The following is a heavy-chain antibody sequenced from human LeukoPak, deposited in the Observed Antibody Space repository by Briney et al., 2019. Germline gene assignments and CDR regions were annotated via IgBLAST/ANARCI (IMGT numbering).Heavy chain of an antibody. CDR3: AKDISWFGELADHNFDY. CDR1: GFTFDDYA. Sequence: GGSLRLSCAASGFTFDDYAMHWVRQAPGKGLEWVSGISWNSGSIGYADSVKGRFTISRDNAKNSLYLQMNSLRAEDTALYYCAKDISWFGELADHNFDYWGQGTLVTVSS. V-gene: IGHV3-9*01. CDR2: ISWNSGSI. J-gene: IGHJ4*02. D-gene: IGHD3-10*01.